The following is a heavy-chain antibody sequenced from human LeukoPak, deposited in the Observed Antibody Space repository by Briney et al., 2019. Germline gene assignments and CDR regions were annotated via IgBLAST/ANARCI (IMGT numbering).Heavy chain of an antibody. V-gene: IGHV5-51*01. CDR1: GYSFTSYW. CDR2: IYHGDSDT. D-gene: IGHD2-15*01. CDR3: ARHEACSGGSCYSEHYYYGMDV. J-gene: IGHJ6*04. Sequence: GESLKISCKGSGYSFTSYWIGWVRQMPGKGLEWMGIIYHGDSDTGYSPSFQGQVTISADKSISTAYLQWSSLKASDTAMYYCARHEACSGGSCYSEHYYYGMDVWGKGTTVTVSS.